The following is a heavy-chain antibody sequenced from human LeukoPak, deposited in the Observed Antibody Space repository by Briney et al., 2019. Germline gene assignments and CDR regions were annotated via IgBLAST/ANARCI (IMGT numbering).Heavy chain of an antibody. Sequence: PGGSLRLSCAASGFTFFNYWMSWVRQAPGKGLEWVAFIRYDGSNKYYADSVKGRFTISRDNSKNTLYLQMNSLRAEDTAVYYCAKESAFGEPDNWFDPWGQGTLVTVSS. J-gene: IGHJ5*02. CDR2: IRYDGSNK. CDR3: AKESAFGEPDNWFDP. V-gene: IGHV3-30*02. CDR1: GFTFFNYW. D-gene: IGHD3-10*01.